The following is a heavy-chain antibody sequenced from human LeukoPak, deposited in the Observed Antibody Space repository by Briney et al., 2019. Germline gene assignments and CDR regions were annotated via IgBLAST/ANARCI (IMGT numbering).Heavy chain of an antibody. J-gene: IGHJ4*02. Sequence: GGSLRPSCAASGFTFSSYAMSWVRQAPGKGLEWVSAISGSGGSTYYADSVKGRFTIPRDNSKNTLYLQMNSLRAEDTAVYYCAKGTYGSGSYYNSWGQGTLVTVSS. CDR2: ISGSGGST. D-gene: IGHD3-10*01. CDR1: GFTFSSYA. CDR3: AKGTYGSGSYYNS. V-gene: IGHV3-23*01.